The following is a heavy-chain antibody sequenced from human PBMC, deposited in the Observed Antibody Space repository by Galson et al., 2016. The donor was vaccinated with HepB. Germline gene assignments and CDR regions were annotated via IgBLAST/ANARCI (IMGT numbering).Heavy chain of an antibody. J-gene: IGHJ4*02. CDR1: GFRFSSYG. CDR3: TKYSLAGVSSIDY. V-gene: IGHV3-23*01. Sequence: SLRLSCAAAGFRFSSYGMSWVRRAPGKGLEWVAGISGTGDFTYHTGSVKGRFTISRDNSKNTLYLQMNSLRAEDTAVYYCTKYSLAGVSSIDYWGQGTLVTVSS. CDR2: ISGTGDFT. D-gene: IGHD2-21*01.